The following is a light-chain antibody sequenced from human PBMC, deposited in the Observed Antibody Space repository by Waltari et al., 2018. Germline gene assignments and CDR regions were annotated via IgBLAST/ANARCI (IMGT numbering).Light chain of an antibody. CDR2: DAS. CDR1: QSVSRY. CDR3: LQHSDWPRFT. V-gene: IGKV3-11*01. J-gene: IGKJ3*01. Sequence: DIVLSQSPATLSLSPGERAILSCRASQSVSRYLAWYQQKPGQAPRLLIYDASNRATGIPFRFRGSGSGTDFTLTISSLGPEDFAVYYCLQHSDWPRFTFGPGTKVDIK.